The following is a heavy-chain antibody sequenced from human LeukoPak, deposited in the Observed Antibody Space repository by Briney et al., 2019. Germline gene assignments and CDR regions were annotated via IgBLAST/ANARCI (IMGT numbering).Heavy chain of an antibody. CDR2: ISGSGGST. Sequence: GASQRLSCAASGFTFSSYAMSWVRQAPGKGLEWVSAISGSGGSTYYADSVKGRFTISRDNSKNTLYLKMNSLRAEDTAVYYCAKDKVKSPQNAFGIWGQGTMVTVSS. CDR3: AKDKVKSPQNAFGI. CDR1: GFTFSSYA. V-gene: IGHV3-23*01. D-gene: IGHD3-22*01. J-gene: IGHJ3*02.